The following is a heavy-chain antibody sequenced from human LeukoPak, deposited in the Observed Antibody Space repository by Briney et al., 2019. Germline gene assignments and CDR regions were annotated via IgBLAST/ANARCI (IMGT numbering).Heavy chain of an antibody. CDR3: ARGDDYGWGSFDY. D-gene: IGHD3-10*01. Sequence: GGSLRLSCAASGFTVSANYMSWVRQAPGKGLEWVSVIYSGGYKYYADSVKGRFTISRDNSKNTAYLQMNSLRAEDTAVFYCARGDDYGWGSFDYWGQGTLVTVSS. CDR1: GFTVSANY. J-gene: IGHJ4*02. V-gene: IGHV3-66*01. CDR2: IYSGGYK.